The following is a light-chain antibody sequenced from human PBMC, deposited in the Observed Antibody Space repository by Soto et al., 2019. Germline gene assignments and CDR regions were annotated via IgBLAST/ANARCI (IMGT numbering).Light chain of an antibody. CDR2: DVS. V-gene: IGLV2-14*03. Sequence: QSALTQPASVSGSPGQSITISCTGTSSDVGGYKYVSWYQQHPGKAPKLMIYDVSNRPSGVSNRFSGSKSGNTASLTISGLQAEDEADYYCSSYTSSITSVFGGGTKLTV. CDR3: SSYTSSITSV. CDR1: SSDVGGYKY. J-gene: IGLJ3*02.